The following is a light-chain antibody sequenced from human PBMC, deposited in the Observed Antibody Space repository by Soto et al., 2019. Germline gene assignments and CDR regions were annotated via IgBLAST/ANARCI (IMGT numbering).Light chain of an antibody. CDR1: QSVSSY. J-gene: IGKJ2*01. Sequence: EIVLTQSPATLSLSPGERATLSCRASQSVSSYLAWYQQKPGQPPRLLIYDASNRATGIPARFSGSGSGTDFTLTISSLEPEDFAVYFCQQRSNWPPEYTFGQGTKLEI. CDR2: DAS. CDR3: QQRSNWPPEYT. V-gene: IGKV3-11*01.